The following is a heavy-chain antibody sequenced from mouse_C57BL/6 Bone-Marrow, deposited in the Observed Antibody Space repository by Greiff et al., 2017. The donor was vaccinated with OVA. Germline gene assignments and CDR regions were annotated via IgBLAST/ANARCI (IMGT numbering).Heavy chain of an antibody. D-gene: IGHD1-1*01. CDR1: GFSLTSYA. V-gene: IGHV2-9-1*01. J-gene: IGHJ2*01. Sequence: QVQLKQSGPGLVAPSQSLSITCTVSGFSLTSYAISWVRQPPGKGLEWLGVIWTGGGTNYNSALKSRLSISKDNSKSQVFLKMNSLQTDDTARYYCARIYYYGSRPYYFDYWGQGTTLTVSS. CDR3: ARIYYYGSRPYYFDY. CDR2: IWTGGGT.